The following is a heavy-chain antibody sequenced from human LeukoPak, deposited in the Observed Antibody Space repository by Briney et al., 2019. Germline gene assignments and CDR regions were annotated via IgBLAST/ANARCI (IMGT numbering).Heavy chain of an antibody. CDR3: AKVRWGSDNALDS. CDR1: GFTFSSYE. J-gene: IGHJ4*02. CDR2: ISSSGSTI. Sequence: GGSLRLSCAASGFTFSSYEMNWVRQAPGKGLEWVSYISSSGSTIYYADSVKGRITISRDNSMNTLYLQMNSLRAEDTAVYYCAKVRWGSDNALDSWGQGTLVTGSS. V-gene: IGHV3-48*03. D-gene: IGHD3-16*01.